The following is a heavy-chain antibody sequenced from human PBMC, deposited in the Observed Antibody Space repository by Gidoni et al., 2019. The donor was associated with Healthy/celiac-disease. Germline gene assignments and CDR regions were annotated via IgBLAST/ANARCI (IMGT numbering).Heavy chain of an antibody. J-gene: IGHJ5*02. Sequence: QVQLQQWGAGLLKPSETLSLTCAVYGGSFSGYYWSWIRQPPGKGLEWIGEINHSGSTNYNPSLKSRVTISVDTSKNQFSLKLSSVTAADTAVYYCARGRRMTTVTTSSWFDPWGQGTLVTVSS. CDR2: INHSGST. V-gene: IGHV4-34*01. CDR1: GGSFSGYY. CDR3: ARGRRMTTVTTSSWFDP. D-gene: IGHD4-17*01.